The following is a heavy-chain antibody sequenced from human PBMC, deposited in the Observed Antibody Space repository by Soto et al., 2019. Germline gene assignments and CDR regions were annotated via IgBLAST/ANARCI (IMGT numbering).Heavy chain of an antibody. CDR3: VREDILGVRSFDC. Sequence: HPGGSLRLSCAASGFTFSGYSVNWVRQAPGKGLEWISYISSGSKTIYYADSVKGRFIVSRDNAKNSQYLQMNSLRDEDTAVYYCVREDILGVRSFDCWGQGTLVTVSS. J-gene: IGHJ4*02. V-gene: IGHV3-48*02. D-gene: IGHD3-9*01. CDR1: GFTFSGYS. CDR2: ISSGSKTI.